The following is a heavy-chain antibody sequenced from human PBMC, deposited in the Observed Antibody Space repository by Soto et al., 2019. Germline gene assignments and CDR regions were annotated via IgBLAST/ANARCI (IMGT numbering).Heavy chain of an antibody. CDR2: ISAYNGNT. CDR3: ARDKPRQLVRVYYYHYGMDV. CDR1: GYTFTSYG. V-gene: IGHV1-18*01. J-gene: IGHJ6*02. D-gene: IGHD6-6*01. Sequence: QVQLVQSGAEVKKPGASVKVSCKASGYTFTSYGISWVRQAPGQGLEWMGWISAYNGNTNYAQKLQGRVTMTTDTSTSTAYMELRSLRSDDTAVYYCARDKPRQLVRVYYYHYGMDVWGQGTTVTVSS.